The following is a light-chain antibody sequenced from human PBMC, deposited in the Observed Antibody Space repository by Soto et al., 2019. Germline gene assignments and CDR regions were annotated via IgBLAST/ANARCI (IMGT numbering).Light chain of an antibody. Sequence: QSVLTQPPCASGSPGQSLTISCTGTSSDVGGYNYVFWYQQHPGKAPKLMIYEVNKRPSGVPDRFSGSKSGNTASLTISGLKAEDEADYYCSSYAGSDIFVFGRGTQMPVL. CDR2: EVN. CDR3: SSYAGSDIFV. J-gene: IGLJ2*01. V-gene: IGLV2-8*01. CDR1: SSDVGGYNY.